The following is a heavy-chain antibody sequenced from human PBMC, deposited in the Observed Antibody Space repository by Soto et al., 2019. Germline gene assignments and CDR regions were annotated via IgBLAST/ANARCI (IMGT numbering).Heavy chain of an antibody. V-gene: IGHV3-64*01. J-gene: IGHJ6*03. D-gene: IGHD3-10*02. CDR3: ARDGFRSHRSHMFKYYYYYYMDV. Sequence: VQLVESGGGLVQPGGSLRLSCAASGFTFSSYAMHWVRQAPGKGLEYVSAISSNGGSTYYANSVKGRFTISRDNSKNTLYLQMGSLRAEDMAVYYCARDGFRSHRSHMFKYYYYYYMDVWGKGTTVTVSS. CDR1: GFTFSSYA. CDR2: ISSNGGST.